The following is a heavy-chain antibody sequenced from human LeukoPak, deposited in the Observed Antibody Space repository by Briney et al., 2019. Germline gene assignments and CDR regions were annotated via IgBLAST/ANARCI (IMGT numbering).Heavy chain of an antibody. CDR1: GGSIISYY. Sequence: PSETLSLTCTVSGGSIISYYWSWIRQPPGKGLEWIGYIYYSGSTNYNPSLKSRVTISVDTSKNQFSLKLSSVTAADTAVYYCARGPATMATIAYYFDYWGQGTLVTVSS. J-gene: IGHJ4*02. D-gene: IGHD5-24*01. CDR3: ARGPATMATIAYYFDY. V-gene: IGHV4-59*01. CDR2: IYYSGST.